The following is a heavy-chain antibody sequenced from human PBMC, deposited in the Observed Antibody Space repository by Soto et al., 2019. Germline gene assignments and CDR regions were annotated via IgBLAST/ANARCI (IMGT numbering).Heavy chain of an antibody. J-gene: IGHJ3*02. Sequence: ASVKVSCKASGYTFTGYYMHWVRQAPGQGLEWMGWINPNSGGTNYAQKFQGRVTMTRGTSISTAYMELSRLRSDDTAVYYCARDDLYGSHAFDIWGQGTMVTVS. CDR1: GYTFTGYY. V-gene: IGHV1-2*02. D-gene: IGHD3-16*01. CDR3: ARDDLYGSHAFDI. CDR2: INPNSGGT.